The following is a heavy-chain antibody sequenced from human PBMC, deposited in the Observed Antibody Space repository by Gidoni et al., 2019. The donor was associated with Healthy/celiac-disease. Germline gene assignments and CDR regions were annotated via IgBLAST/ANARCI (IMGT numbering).Heavy chain of an antibody. CDR3: ASNYDSSGYSYYYYGMDV. Sequence: EVQLVESGGGLVKPGGSLRLSCAASGFTFSSYSMNWVRQAPGKGLEWVSSISSSSSYIYDADSVKGRFTISRDNAKNSLYLQMNSLRAEDTAVYYCASNYDSSGYSYYYYGMDVWGQGTTVTVSS. CDR1: GFTFSSYS. V-gene: IGHV3-21*01. J-gene: IGHJ6*02. CDR2: ISSSSSYI. D-gene: IGHD3-22*01.